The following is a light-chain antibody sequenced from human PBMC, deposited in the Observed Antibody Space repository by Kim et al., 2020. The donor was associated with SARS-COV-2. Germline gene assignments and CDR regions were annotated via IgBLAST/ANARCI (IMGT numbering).Light chain of an antibody. J-gene: IGKJ1*01. V-gene: IGKV1-39*01. CDR1: QSIATY. CDR2: AAS. Sequence: DIQMTQSPSSLSASVGDRVTITCRASQSIATYLNWYQQKPGKAPNLLMYAASRLQSGVPSRFSGSGSGTHFTLTISRLQPEDFVTYYCQQANSFPWTFGQGTKVDIK. CDR3: QQANSFPWT.